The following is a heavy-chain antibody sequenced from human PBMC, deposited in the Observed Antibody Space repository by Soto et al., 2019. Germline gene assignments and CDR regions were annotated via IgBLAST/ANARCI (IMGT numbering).Heavy chain of an antibody. J-gene: IGHJ4*02. CDR3: AKNQERELPRVIDF. CDR1: GLTFSNYA. Sequence: GGSRLSCATSGLTFSNYAMSWVRQAPGGGLEWVSSMSGSSSTTYYADSVRGRFTISRDRSKNTLYLQMSILRAEDTALYYCAKNQERELPRVIDFWGQGTLVTVSS. V-gene: IGHV3-23*01. D-gene: IGHD1-7*01. CDR2: MSGSSSTT.